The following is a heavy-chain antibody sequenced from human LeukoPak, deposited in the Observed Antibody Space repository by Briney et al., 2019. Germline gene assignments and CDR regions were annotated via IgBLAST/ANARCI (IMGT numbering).Heavy chain of an antibody. Sequence: SETLSLTCAVYGGSFSGYYWSWIRQPPGKGLEWIGEINHSGSTNYNPSLKSRVTISVDTSKNQFSLKLSSVTAADTAVYYCARDNGIQLWLVGAFDIWGQGTMVTVSS. J-gene: IGHJ3*02. CDR2: INHSGST. D-gene: IGHD5-18*01. CDR1: GGSFSGYY. V-gene: IGHV4-34*01. CDR3: ARDNGIQLWLVGAFDI.